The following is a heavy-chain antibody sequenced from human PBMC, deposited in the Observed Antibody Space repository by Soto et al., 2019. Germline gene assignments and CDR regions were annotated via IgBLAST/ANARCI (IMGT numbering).Heavy chain of an antibody. D-gene: IGHD7-27*01. CDR1: GFTVSSNY. CDR3: ARDKWGPPHVFEI. V-gene: IGHV3-66*01. Sequence: PGGSLRLSCAASGFTVSSNYMSWVRQAPGKGLEWVSVIYSGGSTYYADSVKGRFTISRDNSKNSLYLQMNSLRAEDTAVYYCARDKWGPPHVFEIWGQGTMVTVSS. J-gene: IGHJ3*02. CDR2: IYSGGST.